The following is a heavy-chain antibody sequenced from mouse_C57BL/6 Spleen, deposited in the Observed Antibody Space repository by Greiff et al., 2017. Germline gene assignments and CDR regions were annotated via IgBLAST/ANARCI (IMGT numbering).Heavy chain of an antibody. CDR3: ARDWASSGYDTYYFDY. J-gene: IGHJ2*01. D-gene: IGHD3-2*02. CDR1: GYSITSGYY. Sequence: EVHLVESGPGLVKPSQSLSLTCSVTGYSITSGYYWNWIRQFPGNKLEWMGYISYDGSNNYNPSLKNRISITRDTSKNQFFLKLNSVTTEYTATYYCARDWASSGYDTYYFDYWGQGTTLTVSS. V-gene: IGHV3-6*01. CDR2: ISYDGSN.